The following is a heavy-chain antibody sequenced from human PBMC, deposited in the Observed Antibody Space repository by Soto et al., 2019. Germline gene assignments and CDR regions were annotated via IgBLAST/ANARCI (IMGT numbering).Heavy chain of an antibody. CDR3: ARGSGSYYQVDY. V-gene: IGHV3-48*02. CDR2: ITSSSSTI. Sequence: GGSLRLSCAASGFTFNTYTMNWVRQAPGKGLEWLSYITSSSSTIHYADSVKGRFTISRDNAKNSLYLQMNSLRDEDTALYYCARGSGSYYQVDYWGQGTLVTVSS. D-gene: IGHD3-10*01. CDR1: GFTFNTYT. J-gene: IGHJ4*02.